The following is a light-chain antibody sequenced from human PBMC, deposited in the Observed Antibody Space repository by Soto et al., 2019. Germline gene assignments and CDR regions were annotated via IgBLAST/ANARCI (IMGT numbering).Light chain of an antibody. V-gene: IGKV3-11*01. J-gene: IGKJ1*01. CDR2: GAS. CDR3: QQRSNWPSGT. Sequence: EIVLTQSPATLSLSPGERATLSCRASQSVTDYLAWYQQNPGQSPRLLIYGASNRATGIPARFSGSGSGTDFTLTIRRLEPEDFAVYYCQQRSNWPSGTLGQGTKVEIK. CDR1: QSVTDY.